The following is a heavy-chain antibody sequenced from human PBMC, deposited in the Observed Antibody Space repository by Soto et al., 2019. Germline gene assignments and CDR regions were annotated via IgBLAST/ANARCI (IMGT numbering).Heavy chain of an antibody. CDR2: IRSKAYGGTT. CDR3: TAGKLYPSLDFDY. Sequence: EVQLVESGGGLVQPGRSLRLSCTASGFTFGDYAMSWVRHAPGKGLEWVGFIRSKAYGGTTEYAASVKGRFTISRDDSKSIAYLQMTSLKTEDTAVYYCTAGKLYPSLDFDYWGQGTLVTVSS. J-gene: IGHJ4*02. V-gene: IGHV3-49*04. D-gene: IGHD2-8*01. CDR1: GFTFGDYA.